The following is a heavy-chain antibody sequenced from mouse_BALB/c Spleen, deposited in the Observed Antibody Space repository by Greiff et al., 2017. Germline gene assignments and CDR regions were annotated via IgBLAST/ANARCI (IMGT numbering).Heavy chain of an antibody. CDR1: GFTFSSYA. J-gene: IGHJ3*01. CDR2: ISSGGSYT. CDR3: ARMGGYDGFAY. Sequence: VQLKESGGGLVKPGGSLKLSCAASGFTFSSYAMSWVRQSPEKRLEWVAEISSGGSYTYYPDTVTGRFTISRDNAKNTLYLEMSSLRSEDTAMYYCARMGGYDGFAYWGQGTLVTVSA. V-gene: IGHV5-9-4*01. D-gene: IGHD2-2*01.